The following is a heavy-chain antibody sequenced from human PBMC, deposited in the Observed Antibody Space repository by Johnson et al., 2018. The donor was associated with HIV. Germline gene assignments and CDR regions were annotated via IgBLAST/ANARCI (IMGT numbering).Heavy chain of an antibody. J-gene: IGHJ3*02. D-gene: IGHD2-2*01. CDR2: ISYDGSNK. Sequence: VQLVESGGGVVQPGRSLRLSCAASGFTFSSHSMYWVRQAPGKGLEWVAVISYDGSNKYYADSVKGRFTISRDNSKNRLYLQMNSLRAEDTALYYCARDGGYCSSTSCFRHWASAFDIWGQGTMVTVSS. V-gene: IGHV3-30*04. CDR3: ARDGGYCSSTSCFRHWASAFDI. CDR1: GFTFSSHS.